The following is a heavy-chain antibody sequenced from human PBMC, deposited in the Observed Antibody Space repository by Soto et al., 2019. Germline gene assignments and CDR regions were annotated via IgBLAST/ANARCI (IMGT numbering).Heavy chain of an antibody. D-gene: IGHD5-18*01. CDR3: ACCGYSDVKIEYSDMDV. CDR2: IYYSGST. V-gene: IGHV4-59*01. CDR1: GGSISSYY. Sequence: PSETLSLTCTVSGGSISSYYWSWIRQPPGKGLEWIGYIYYSGSTNYNPSLKSRVTISVDTSKNQFSLKLSSVTAADTAVYYCACCGYSDVKIEYSDMDVWGKGTTVT. J-gene: IGHJ6*03.